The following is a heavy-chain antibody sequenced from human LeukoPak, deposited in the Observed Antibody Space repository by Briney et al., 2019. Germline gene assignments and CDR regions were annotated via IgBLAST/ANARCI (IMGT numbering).Heavy chain of an antibody. CDR1: GYTFTDYY. V-gene: IGHV1-2*02. D-gene: IGHD3-10*01. Sequence: ASVKVSCKASGYTFTDYYMHWVRQAPGQGLEWMGWINPNTGGTDYIQKFQGRVTMTRDTSISTAYMELNSLRSDDTAVYYCATLWFGELLSYYFDYWGQGTLVTVSS. CDR3: ATLWFGELLSYYFDY. CDR2: INPNTGGT. J-gene: IGHJ4*02.